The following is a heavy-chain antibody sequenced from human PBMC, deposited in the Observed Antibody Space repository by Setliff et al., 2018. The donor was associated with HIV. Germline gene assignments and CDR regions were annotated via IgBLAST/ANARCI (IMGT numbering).Heavy chain of an antibody. V-gene: IGHV4-34*01. CDR3: ARGPPGSSIGWYVGY. CDR1: GGSFSGFY. Sequence: SETLSLTCAVYGGSFSGFYWNWIRQPPGKGLEWIGEINHSGSTNYNPSLKSRVTISVDTSKNQFPLRLSSVIAADTAVYYCARGPPGSSIGWYVGYWGQGTLVTVSS. D-gene: IGHD6-19*01. CDR2: INHSGST. J-gene: IGHJ4*02.